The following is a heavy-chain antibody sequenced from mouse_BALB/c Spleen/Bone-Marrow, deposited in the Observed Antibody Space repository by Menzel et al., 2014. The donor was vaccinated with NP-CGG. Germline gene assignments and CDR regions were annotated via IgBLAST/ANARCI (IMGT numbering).Heavy chain of an antibody. J-gene: IGHJ4*01. D-gene: IGHD2-1*01. CDR3: ARGKTYAMDY. V-gene: IGHV1-14*01. CDR2: INPNNDGS. Sequence: VQLKDSGPELVKPGASVKMSCKASGYTFTSYVMHWVKQKPGQGLEWIGYINPNNDGSKYNEKFKGKATLTSDKSSSTAYMELSSLTSEDSAVYYCARGKTYAMDYWGQGTSVTVSS. CDR1: GYTFTSYV.